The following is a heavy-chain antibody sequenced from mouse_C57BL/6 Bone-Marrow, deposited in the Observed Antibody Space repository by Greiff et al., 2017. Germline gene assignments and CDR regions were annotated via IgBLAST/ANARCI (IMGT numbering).Heavy chain of an antibody. CDR3: ARLYDGYYLFAY. Sequence: EVQLQQSGGGLVQPGGSLKLSCAASGIDFSRYWMSWVRRAPGKGLEWIGEINPDSSTINYAPSLKDKFIISRDNAKNTLYLQMSKVRSEDTALYYCARLYDGYYLFAYWGQGTLVTVSA. J-gene: IGHJ3*01. V-gene: IGHV4-1*01. D-gene: IGHD2-3*01. CDR2: INPDSSTI. CDR1: GIDFSRYW.